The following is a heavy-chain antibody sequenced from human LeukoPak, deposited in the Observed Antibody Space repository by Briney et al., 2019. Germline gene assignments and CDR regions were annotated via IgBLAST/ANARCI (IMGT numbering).Heavy chain of an antibody. Sequence: NPSETLSPTCAVYGGSFSGYYWSWIRQPPGKGLEWIGEINHSGSTNYNPSLKSRVTVSVDTSKNQFSLKLSSVTAADTAVYYCARTKSLSYGSHFDYWGQGTLVTVSS. CDR3: ARTKSLSYGSHFDY. CDR2: INHSGST. J-gene: IGHJ4*02. CDR1: GGSFSGYY. D-gene: IGHD5-18*01. V-gene: IGHV4-34*01.